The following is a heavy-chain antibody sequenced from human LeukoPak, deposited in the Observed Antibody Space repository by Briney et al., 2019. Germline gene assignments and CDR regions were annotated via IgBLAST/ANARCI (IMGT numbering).Heavy chain of an antibody. CDR3: AKEMTPVTSNFDY. CDR2: ISGSGGST. J-gene: IGHJ4*02. CDR1: GFTFSSYG. V-gene: IGHV3-23*01. Sequence: GGTLRLSCAASGFTFSSYGMSWVRQAPGKGLEWVSAISGSGGSTYYADSVKGRFTISRDNSKNTLYLQMNSLRAEDTAVYYCAKEMTPVTSNFDYWGQGTLVTVSS. D-gene: IGHD4-17*01.